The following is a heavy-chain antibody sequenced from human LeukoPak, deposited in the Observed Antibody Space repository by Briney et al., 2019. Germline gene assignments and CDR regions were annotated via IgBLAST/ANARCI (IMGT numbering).Heavy chain of an antibody. Sequence: SGPALVKPTQTLTLTCTFSGFSLSTSGMRVSWIRQPPGKALEWLARIDWDDDKFYNSTLETRLTISKDTSKNQVVLTMTHMDPVDTASYYCARLKCGNNYFDNWGQGIMVTVSS. J-gene: IGHJ4*02. CDR1: GFSLSTSGMR. CDR3: ARLKCGNNYFDN. CDR2: IDWDDDK. D-gene: IGHD4-23*01. V-gene: IGHV2-70D*14.